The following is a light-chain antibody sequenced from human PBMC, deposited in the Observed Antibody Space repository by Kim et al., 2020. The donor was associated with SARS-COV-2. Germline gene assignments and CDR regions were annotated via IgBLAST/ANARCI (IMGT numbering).Light chain of an antibody. CDR2: AAS. CDR3: QQYNNPPLT. CDR1: QDIGNY. Sequence: DIQMTQSPSSLSASVGDRVTITCRASQDIGNYLAWYQQKPGKAPKLLIYAASTLQTGVPSRFSGSGSGTEFTLTISSLQPEDIATYYCQQYNNPPLTFGGGTKVDIK. V-gene: IGKV1-27*01. J-gene: IGKJ4*01.